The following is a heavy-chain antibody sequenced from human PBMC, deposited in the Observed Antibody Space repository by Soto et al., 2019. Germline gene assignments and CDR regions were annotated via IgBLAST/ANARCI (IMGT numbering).Heavy chain of an antibody. Sequence: PGGAMRLFSAASGFTFSSYGMHWVRQAPGKGLEWVAVISYDGSNKYYADSVKGRFTISRDNSKNTLYLQMNSLRAEDTAAYYCAKSYSSGWYYFDYWGQGTLVPVYS. CDR3: AKSYSSGWYYFDY. D-gene: IGHD6-19*01. CDR2: ISYDGSNK. V-gene: IGHV3-30*18. J-gene: IGHJ4*02. CDR1: GFTFSSYG.